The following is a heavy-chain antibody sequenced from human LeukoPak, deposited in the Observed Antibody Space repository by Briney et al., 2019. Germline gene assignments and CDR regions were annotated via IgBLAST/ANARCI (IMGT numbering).Heavy chain of an antibody. V-gene: IGHV4-39*01. CDR1: GGSISSGSNY. D-gene: IGHD1-26*01. CDR2: IYYTGNT. J-gene: IGHJ3*02. CDR3: ARQAYSGSYPDAFDI. Sequence: SETLSLTCTVSGGSISSGSNYSGWISHPPGKGLEWVGSIYYTGNTYYNPSLKSRVTISVDTCKNQFSLKLSSVTAADSAVYYCARQAYSGSYPDAFDIWGQGTMVTVSS.